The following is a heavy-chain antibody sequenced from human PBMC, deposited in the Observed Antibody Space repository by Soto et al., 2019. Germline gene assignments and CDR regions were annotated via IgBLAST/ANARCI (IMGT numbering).Heavy chain of an antibody. Sequence: PGESLKISCKGSGYSFTSYWIGWVRQMPGKGLKWMGIIYPGDSDTRYSPSFQGQVTISADKSISTAYLQWSSLKASDTAMYYCARTGYYYDSSGYYRYYFDYWGQGTLVTVSS. D-gene: IGHD3-22*01. CDR1: GYSFTSYW. CDR2: IYPGDSDT. V-gene: IGHV5-51*01. J-gene: IGHJ4*02. CDR3: ARTGYYYDSSGYYRYYFDY.